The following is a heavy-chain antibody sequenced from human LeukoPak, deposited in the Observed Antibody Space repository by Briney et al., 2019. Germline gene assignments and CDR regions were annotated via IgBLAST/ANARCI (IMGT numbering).Heavy chain of an antibody. CDR1: GGSISSYY. D-gene: IGHD1-1*01. V-gene: IGHV4-59*08. Sequence: SETLSLTCTVSGGSISSYYWSWIRQPPGKGLHRIGYISSSGSANYNPSLKSRVIISTDMSKNRFSLKLTSVTAADTAVYFCARLIYNTYANNWRFDYWGQGILVTVSS. CDR2: ISSSGSA. J-gene: IGHJ4*02. CDR3: ARLIYNTYANNWRFDY.